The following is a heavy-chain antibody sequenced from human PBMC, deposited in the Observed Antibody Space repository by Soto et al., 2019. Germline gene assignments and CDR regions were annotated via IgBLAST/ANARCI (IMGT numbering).Heavy chain of an antibody. CDR3: AKVPSSPITMIVVDIGEYDY. Sequence: EVQLLESGGGLVQPGGSLRLSCAASGFTFSNYAMSWVRQAPGKGLEWVSAISGSGGSTYYADSVKGRFTISRHNSKNTLYRQMNSLRAEDTAVYYCAKVPSSPITMIVVDIGEYDYWGQGTLVTVSS. D-gene: IGHD3-22*01. V-gene: IGHV3-23*01. CDR1: GFTFSNYA. CDR2: ISGSGGST. J-gene: IGHJ4*02.